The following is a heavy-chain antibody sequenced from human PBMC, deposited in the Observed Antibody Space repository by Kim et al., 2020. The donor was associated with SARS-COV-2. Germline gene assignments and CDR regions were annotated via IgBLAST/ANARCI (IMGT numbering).Heavy chain of an antibody. V-gene: IGHV3-74*01. CDR1: GFTFNNHW. CDR3: VRRATSSRGIDY. CDR2: ISDDGSST. D-gene: IGHD3-10*01. J-gene: IGHJ4*02. Sequence: LSLTCAASGFTFNNHWMNWVRQAPGKGLVWVSRISDDGSSTNYADPVKGRFTISRDNAKNTLYLQMNSLRAEDTAVYYCVRRATSSRGIDYWGQGTLVTVSS.